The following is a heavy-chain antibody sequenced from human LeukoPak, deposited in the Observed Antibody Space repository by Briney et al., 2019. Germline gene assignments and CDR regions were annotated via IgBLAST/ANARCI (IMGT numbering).Heavy chain of an antibody. D-gene: IGHD6-13*01. J-gene: IGHJ4*02. CDR2: INPSGGSP. CDR1: GYTFTSYY. Sequence: ASVKVSCKASGYTFTSYYMHWVRQAPGQRLEWMGIINPSGGSPSYAQKFQGRVNMTRDTSTSTVYMELSSLRSEDTAVYYCARDLGSSWYAFDYWGQGTLVTVSS. CDR3: ARDLGSSWYAFDY. V-gene: IGHV1-46*01.